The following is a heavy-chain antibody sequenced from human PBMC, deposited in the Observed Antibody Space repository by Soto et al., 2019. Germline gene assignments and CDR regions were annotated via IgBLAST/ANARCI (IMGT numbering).Heavy chain of an antibody. D-gene: IGHD3-22*01. V-gene: IGHV4-59*01. CDR3: ASAYYYDSSGSFHFDD. CDR1: GGSISSYY. CDR2: IYYSGST. Sequence: PSETLSLTCAVSGGSISSYYWSWIRQPPGKGLEWIGYIYYSGSTNYNPSLKSRVTISVDTSKNQFSLKLSSVTAADTAVYYCASAYYYDSSGSFHFDDWGQGTLVTVSS. J-gene: IGHJ4*02.